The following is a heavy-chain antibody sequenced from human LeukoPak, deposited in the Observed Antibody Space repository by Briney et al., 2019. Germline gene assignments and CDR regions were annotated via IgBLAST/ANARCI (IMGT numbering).Heavy chain of an antibody. CDR2: MNPNSGNT. D-gene: IGHD3-9*01. CDR3: ARQKGRYFDINH. J-gene: IGHJ4*02. V-gene: IGHV1-8*01. Sequence: GWMNPNSGNTGYAQKFEGRVTMTRDTSISTAYLELSSLSSEDTAVYYCARQKGRYFDINHWGQGTLVTVSS.